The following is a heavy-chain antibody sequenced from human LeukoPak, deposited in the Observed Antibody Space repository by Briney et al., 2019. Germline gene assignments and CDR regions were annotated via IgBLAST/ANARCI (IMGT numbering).Heavy chain of an antibody. CDR2: IYDSGST. J-gene: IGHJ3*02. D-gene: IGHD3-9*01. CDR1: GGSISSYY. V-gene: IGHV4-59*01. CDR3: ARATYYDILTGLPPGAFAI. Sequence: PSETLSLTCTVSGGSISSYYWSWIRQPPGKGLEWIGYIYDSGSTNYNPSLKSRVTISVDTSKNQFSLKLSSVTAADTAVYYCARATYYDILTGLPPGAFAIWGQGTMVTVSP.